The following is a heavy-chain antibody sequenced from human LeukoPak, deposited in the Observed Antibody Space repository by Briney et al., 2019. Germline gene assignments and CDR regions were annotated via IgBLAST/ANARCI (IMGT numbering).Heavy chain of an antibody. CDR3: ARDDDTSSHYSLFQY. J-gene: IGHJ4*02. CDR1: GFTLTKYG. CDR2: LWAHGRSE. Sequence: GGSLRLSCAASGFTLTKYGMHWVRQAPGKGLEWVAVLWAHGRSEYCADSVKGRFTISRDTSTSTVHLQMNSLRAEDTAVYYCARDDDTSSHYSLFQYWGQGTRVTVSS. V-gene: IGHV3-33*01. D-gene: IGHD3-22*01.